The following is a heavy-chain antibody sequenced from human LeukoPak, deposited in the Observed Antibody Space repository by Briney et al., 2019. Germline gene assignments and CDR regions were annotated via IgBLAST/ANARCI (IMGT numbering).Heavy chain of an antibody. Sequence: GGSLRLSCAASGFTFDDYAMHWVRQAPGKGLEWVSGVTWNSGHIDYAASVKGRFTISRDNSKNTLYLQMNSLRAEDTALYYCARYLSGTYSFDYWGQGTLVTVSS. D-gene: IGHD1-26*01. V-gene: IGHV3-9*01. CDR1: GFTFDDYA. J-gene: IGHJ4*02. CDR3: ARYLSGTYSFDY. CDR2: VTWNSGHI.